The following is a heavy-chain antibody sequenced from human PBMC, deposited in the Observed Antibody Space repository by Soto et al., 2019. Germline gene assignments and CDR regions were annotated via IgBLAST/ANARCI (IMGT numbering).Heavy chain of an antibody. V-gene: IGHV3-74*01. CDR1: GFTFSGSW. J-gene: IGHJ4*02. D-gene: IGHD3-10*01. CDR3: ARGIFGSGTANEY. CDR2: INGDGSGT. Sequence: EVQLVESGGGLVQPGGSLRLSCAASGFTFSGSWMHWVRQAPGKGLVWVSRINGDGSGTSYADFVKGRFTISRDDAKNTLFLQMNGLSADDTAVYYCARGIFGSGTANEYWGQGTLVTVSS.